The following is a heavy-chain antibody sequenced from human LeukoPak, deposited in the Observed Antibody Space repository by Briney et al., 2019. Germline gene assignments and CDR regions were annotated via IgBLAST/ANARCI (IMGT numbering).Heavy chain of an antibody. J-gene: IGHJ5*02. Sequence: SVKVSCKASGGTFSSYAISWVRQAPGQGLEWMGRIIPILGIANYAQEFQGRVTITADKSTSTAYMELSSLRSEDTAVYSCARDLKSGIVGALPSFDPWGQGTLVTVSS. CDR2: IIPILGIA. CDR3: ARDLKSGIVGALPSFDP. CDR1: GGTFSSYA. V-gene: IGHV1-69*04. D-gene: IGHD1-26*01.